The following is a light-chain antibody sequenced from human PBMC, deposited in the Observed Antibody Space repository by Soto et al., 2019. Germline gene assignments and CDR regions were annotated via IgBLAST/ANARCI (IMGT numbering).Light chain of an antibody. Sequence: QSVVTQPASVSGSPGQSVTISCSGSFIGTYNLVSWYQHLPGRAPKLLIFEVTMRPSGISDRFSGSKSASTASLTISGLQAEDEGDSYCASYAGSRTYVFGSGTKLTVL. V-gene: IGLV2-23*02. CDR2: EVT. CDR3: ASYAGSRTYV. J-gene: IGLJ1*01. CDR1: SFIGTYNL.